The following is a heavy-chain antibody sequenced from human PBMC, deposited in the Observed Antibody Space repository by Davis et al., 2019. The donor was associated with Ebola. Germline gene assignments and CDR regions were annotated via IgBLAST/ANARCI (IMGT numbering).Heavy chain of an antibody. V-gene: IGHV3-21*01. CDR3: VRHVAEPGFDY. CDR1: GGSISSGG. J-gene: IGHJ4*02. Sequence: ETLSLTCAVSGGSISSGGFAWSWVRQTPGKGLEWVSSITSRGNYIYYADSVKGRFTISRENAKNSLSLQMNSLRADDTAVYYCVRHVAEPGFDYWGQGALVTVSS. D-gene: IGHD1-26*01. CDR2: ITSRGNYI.